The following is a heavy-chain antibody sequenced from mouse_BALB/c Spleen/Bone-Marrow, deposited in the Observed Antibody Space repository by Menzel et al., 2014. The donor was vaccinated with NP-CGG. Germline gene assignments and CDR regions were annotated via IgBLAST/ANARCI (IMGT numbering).Heavy chain of an antibody. D-gene: IGHD2-4*01. Sequence: EVHLVESGAELVKPGASVKLSCTASGFNIKDTYMHWVKQRPEQGLEWIRRIDPANGNTKYDPKFQGKATITADTSSNTAYLQLSSLTSEDTAVYYCANYDYGWYFDVWGAGTTVTVSS. V-gene: IGHV14-3*02. J-gene: IGHJ1*01. CDR2: IDPANGNT. CDR1: GFNIKDTY. CDR3: ANYDYGWYFDV.